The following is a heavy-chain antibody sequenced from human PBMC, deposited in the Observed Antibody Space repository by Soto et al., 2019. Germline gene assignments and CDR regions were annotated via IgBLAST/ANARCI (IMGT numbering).Heavy chain of an antibody. J-gene: IGHJ4*02. Sequence: SETLSLTCTVSGGSISSGGYYWSWIRQHPGKGLEWIGYIYYSGSTYYNPSLKSRVTISVDTSKNQFSLKLSSVTAADTAVYYSARATRHYYDSSGYSYWGQGTLVTVSS. CDR3: ARATRHYYDSSGYSY. V-gene: IGHV4-31*03. CDR2: IYYSGST. CDR1: GGSISSGGYY. D-gene: IGHD3-22*01.